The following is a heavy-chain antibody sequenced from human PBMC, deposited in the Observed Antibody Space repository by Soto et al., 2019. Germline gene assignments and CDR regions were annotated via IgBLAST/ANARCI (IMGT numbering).Heavy chain of an antibody. CDR2: IYYSGST. V-gene: IGHV4-59*08. CDR1: GGSISSYY. Sequence: PSETLSLTCTVSGGSISSYYWSWIRQPPGKGLEWIGYIYYSGSTNYNPSLKSRVTISVDTSKNQFSLKLSSVTAADTAVYYCASRGERDYYDTSGYGWGQGTLVTVSS. CDR3: ASRGERDYYDTSGYG. J-gene: IGHJ1*01. D-gene: IGHD3-22*01.